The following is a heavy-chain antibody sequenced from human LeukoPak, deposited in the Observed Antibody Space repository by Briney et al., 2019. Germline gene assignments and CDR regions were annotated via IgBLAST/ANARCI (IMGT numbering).Heavy chain of an antibody. D-gene: IGHD5-18*01. J-gene: IGHJ4*02. CDR3: ARGARPEYSYGYYFDF. Sequence: ASVKVSCKASGYTFTSYGISWVRQAPGQGLEWMGWISAYNGNTNYAQKLQGRVTMTTDTSTSTAYMELGSLKSDDTAVYYCARGARPEYSYGYYFDFWGQGTLVTVSS. CDR1: GYTFTSYG. CDR2: ISAYNGNT. V-gene: IGHV1-18*01.